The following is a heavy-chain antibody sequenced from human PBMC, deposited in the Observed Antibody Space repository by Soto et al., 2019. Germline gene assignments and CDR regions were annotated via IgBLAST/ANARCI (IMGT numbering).Heavy chain of an antibody. CDR3: ATDYYGSGIRGFDP. Sequence: ASVKVSCTDSGYTLTSYDINWVRQATGQGLEWMGWMNPNSGNTGYAQKFQGRVTMTRNTSISTAYMELSSLRSEDTAVYYCATDYYGSGIRGFDPWGQGTLVTVSS. D-gene: IGHD3-10*01. J-gene: IGHJ5*02. CDR2: MNPNSGNT. CDR1: GYTLTSYD. V-gene: IGHV1-8*02.